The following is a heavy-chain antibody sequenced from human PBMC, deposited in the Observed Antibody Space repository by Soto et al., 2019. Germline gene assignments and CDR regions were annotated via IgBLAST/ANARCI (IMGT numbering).Heavy chain of an antibody. J-gene: IGHJ4*02. CDR3: ARIVGGSSDY. Sequence: SQTLSLTCAISGDSVSNNSAAWNWIRQPPSGGLEWLGRTYYRSKWYNDYAFSVKSRITINPDTSKNQFSPQLKSVTPEDAAMYYCARIVGGSSDYWGQGTLVTVSS. CDR2: TYYRSKWYN. CDR1: GDSVSNNSAA. D-gene: IGHD2-15*01. V-gene: IGHV6-1*01.